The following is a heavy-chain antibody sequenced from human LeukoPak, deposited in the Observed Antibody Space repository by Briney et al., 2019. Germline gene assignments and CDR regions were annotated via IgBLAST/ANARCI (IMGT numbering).Heavy chain of an antibody. CDR3: AKAGAAAPDETNQIKYYFDY. V-gene: IGHV3-23*01. CDR2: ISGSGGST. Sequence: GGSLRLSCAASGFTFSSYAMSWVRQAPGKGLEWVSAISGSGGSTYYADSVKGRFTISRGNSKNTLYLQMNSLRAEDTAVYYCAKAGAAAPDETNQIKYYFDYWGQGTLVTVSS. CDR1: GFTFSSYA. D-gene: IGHD6-13*01. J-gene: IGHJ4*02.